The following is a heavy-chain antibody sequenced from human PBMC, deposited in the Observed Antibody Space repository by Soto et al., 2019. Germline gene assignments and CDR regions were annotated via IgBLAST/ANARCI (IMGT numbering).Heavy chain of an antibody. Sequence: QVQFVQSGAEVKEPGASVKVSCQAPGYTFTSYGLHWVRQAPGQSLEWMGWINPDNGDKKHSQKFQGRVTITRDTSASTAYMELRSLRYEDTAVYYCARDDADRAFDIWGQGTTVTVSS. CDR1: GYTFTSYG. D-gene: IGHD2-8*01. CDR2: INPDNGDK. V-gene: IGHV1-3*01. J-gene: IGHJ3*02. CDR3: ARDDADRAFDI.